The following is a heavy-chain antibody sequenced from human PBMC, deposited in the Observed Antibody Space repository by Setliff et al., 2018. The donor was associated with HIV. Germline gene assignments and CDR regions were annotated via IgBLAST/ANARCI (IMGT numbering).Heavy chain of an antibody. J-gene: IGHJ6*03. V-gene: IGHV4-61*09. CDR3: AGGVVALAGKYYYYYMDV. Sequence: SETLSLTCTVSGGSISSGIYYWSWIRQPAGKGLEWIGHIYTSGRTNYNPSLKSRVTLSVDTSKNQFSLRLSSVTAADTAVYYCAGGVVALAGKYYYYYMDVWGKGTTVTVSS. D-gene: IGHD6-19*01. CDR2: IYTSGRT. CDR1: GGSISSGIYY.